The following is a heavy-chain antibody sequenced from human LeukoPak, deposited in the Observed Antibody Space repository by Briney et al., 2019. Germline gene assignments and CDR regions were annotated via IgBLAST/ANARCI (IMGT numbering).Heavy chain of an antibody. D-gene: IGHD3-9*01. J-gene: IGHJ4*02. CDR3: ARGSKVVLRYFGWPHPNDY. V-gene: IGHV4-34*01. CDR2: INHSGST. Sequence: SETLSLTCAVYGGSFSGYYWSWIRQPPGKGLEWIGEINHSGSTNYNPSLKSRVTISVDTSKNQFSLKLSSVTAADTAVYYCARGSKVVLRYFGWPHPNDYWGQGTLVTVSS. CDR1: GGSFSGYY.